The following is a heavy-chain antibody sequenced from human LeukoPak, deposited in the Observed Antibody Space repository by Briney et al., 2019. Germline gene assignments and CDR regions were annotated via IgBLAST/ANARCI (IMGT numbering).Heavy chain of an antibody. J-gene: IGHJ4*02. D-gene: IGHD3-10*01. CDR3: AKTWFGELSYFDY. CDR2: IYSGGST. Sequence: GGSLRLSCAASEFSVGSNYMTWVRQAPGKGLEWVSLIYSGGSTYYADSVKGRFTISRDNAKNSLYLQMNSLRAEDMALYYCAKTWFGELSYFDYWGQGTLVTVSS. V-gene: IGHV3-53*05. CDR1: EFSVGSNY.